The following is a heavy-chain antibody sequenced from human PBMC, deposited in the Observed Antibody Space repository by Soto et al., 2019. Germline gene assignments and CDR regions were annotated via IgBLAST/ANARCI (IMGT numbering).Heavy chain of an antibody. V-gene: IGHV3-64D*08. D-gene: IGHD3-3*01. CDR3: VKTLRRITTLFDY. CDR2: ISSDGGTT. Sequence: GGSLRLSCSASGFTFSMFAMNWVRQAPGKGLEHVALISSDGGTTYYTDSVRGRFTISRDNSKNTLYLQMSSLIPEDTAICYCVKTLRRITTLFDYWGQGTLVTVSS. J-gene: IGHJ4*02. CDR1: GFTFSMFA.